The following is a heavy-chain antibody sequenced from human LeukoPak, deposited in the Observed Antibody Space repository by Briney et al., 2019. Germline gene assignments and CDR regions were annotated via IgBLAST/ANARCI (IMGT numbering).Heavy chain of an antibody. D-gene: IGHD5-18*01. V-gene: IGHV4-4*07. Sequence: SETLSLTCTVSGGSISSYYWSWIRQPAGKGLECIGRIYTSGSTNYNPSLKSRVTMSVDTSKNQFSLKLSSVTAADTAVYYCARDGFVRYSYGYWFDPWGQGTLVTVSS. CDR3: ARDGFVRYSYGYWFDP. CDR2: IYTSGST. CDR1: GGSISSYY. J-gene: IGHJ5*02.